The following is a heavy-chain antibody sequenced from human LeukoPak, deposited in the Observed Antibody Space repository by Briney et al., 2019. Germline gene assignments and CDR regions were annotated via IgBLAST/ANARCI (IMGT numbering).Heavy chain of an antibody. Sequence: ASVKVSCKASGYTFTGYYMHWVRQAPGQGLEWMGWTNPDSGGTNYAQKFQGWVTMTRDTSISTAYMELSRLRSDDTAVYYCARATHYYDSSGPFEEWGQGTMVTVSS. CDR1: GYTFTGYY. CDR2: TNPDSGGT. D-gene: IGHD3-22*01. J-gene: IGHJ3*01. CDR3: ARATHYYDSSGPFEE. V-gene: IGHV1-2*04.